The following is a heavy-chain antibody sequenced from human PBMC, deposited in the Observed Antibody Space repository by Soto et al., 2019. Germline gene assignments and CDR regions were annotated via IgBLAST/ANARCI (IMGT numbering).Heavy chain of an antibody. D-gene: IGHD2-15*01. J-gene: IGHJ4*02. Sequence: SETLSLTCTVSGGSISYYYWNWIRQPPGKGLEWLGYIYYSGSTNYNPSLKSRVTISVDTSKNQFSLELISVTAADTAVYYCARDSGGYHYFDYWGQGTLVTVSS. V-gene: IGHV4-59*01. CDR1: GGSISYYY. CDR3: ARDSGGYHYFDY. CDR2: IYYSGST.